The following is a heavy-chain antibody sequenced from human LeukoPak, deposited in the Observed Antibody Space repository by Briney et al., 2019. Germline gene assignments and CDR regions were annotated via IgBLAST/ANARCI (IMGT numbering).Heavy chain of an antibody. CDR3: ARGGAARLHFQN. V-gene: IGHV4-59*01. J-gene: IGHJ1*01. CDR2: IYHSGST. Sequence: TETLSLTCTVSGGSISTYYWNWIRQPPGKGLEWIGYIYHSGSTNYNPSLQSRVTISVDTSKSQFSLNLNSVTAADTAVYYCARGGAARLHFQNWGQGTLVTVSS. CDR1: GGSISTYY. D-gene: IGHD6-6*01.